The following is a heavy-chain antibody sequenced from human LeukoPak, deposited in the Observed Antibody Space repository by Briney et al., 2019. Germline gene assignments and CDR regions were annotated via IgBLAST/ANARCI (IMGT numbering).Heavy chain of an antibody. Sequence: PGGSLRLSCAASGLTLSSYWMHWVRQAPGKGLVWVSRINNDGSSTSYADSVKGRFTISRDNAKNTVYLQMNSLRAEDTAVYYCATSRTFDYWGQGTLVTVSS. CDR1: GLTLSSYW. V-gene: IGHV3-74*01. CDR3: ATSRTFDY. J-gene: IGHJ4*02. D-gene: IGHD2-8*01. CDR2: INNDGSST.